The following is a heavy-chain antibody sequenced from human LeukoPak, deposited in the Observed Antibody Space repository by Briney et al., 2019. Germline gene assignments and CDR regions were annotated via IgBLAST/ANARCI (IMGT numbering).Heavy chain of an antibody. CDR3: ATTGDFLYNWFDP. D-gene: IGHD7-27*01. CDR2: FDPEDGET. Sequence: ASVKVSCKVSGYTLTELSMHWVRQAPGKGLEWMGGFDPEDGETIYAQKFQGRVTMTEDTSTDTAHMELSSLRSEDTAVYYCATTGDFLYNWFDPWGQGTLVTVSS. CDR1: GYTLTELS. V-gene: IGHV1-24*01. J-gene: IGHJ5*02.